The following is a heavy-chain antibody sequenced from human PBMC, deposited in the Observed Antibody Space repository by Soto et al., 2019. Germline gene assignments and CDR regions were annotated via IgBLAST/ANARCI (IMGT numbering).Heavy chain of an antibody. D-gene: IGHD6-13*01. J-gene: IGHJ6*02. Sequence: DSVKGRFTISRDNSKNTLYLQMNSLRAEDTAVYYCARDRGAVAGTRYYYGMDVWGQGTTVT. V-gene: IGHV3-30*07. CDR3: ARDRGAVAGTRYYYGMDV.